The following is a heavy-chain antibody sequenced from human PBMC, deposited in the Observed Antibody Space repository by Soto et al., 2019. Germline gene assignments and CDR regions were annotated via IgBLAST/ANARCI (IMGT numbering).Heavy chain of an antibody. CDR2: IIPILDTA. CDR1: GGTFSIYS. J-gene: IGHJ6*01. CDR3: ARDDGAYGSASYAPYGMEV. Sequence: QVQLVQSGAEVKKPGYSVKVSCKACGGTFSIYSISWVRQAPGQGLEWMGGIIPILDTANFAQKFQGRVTITADKSTSIAYMELSSLSSEDTAIYYSARDDGAYGSASYAPYGMEVWGQGTTVTVSS. D-gene: IGHD3-10*01. V-gene: IGHV1-69*06.